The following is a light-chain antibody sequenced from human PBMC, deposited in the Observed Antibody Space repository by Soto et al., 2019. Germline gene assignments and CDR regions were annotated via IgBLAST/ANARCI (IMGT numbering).Light chain of an antibody. V-gene: IGLV1-47*02. CDR1: SSNIGTNY. CDR2: SDN. J-gene: IGLJ2*01. CDR3: AAWDDSLSVL. Sequence: QSVLTQPPSASGTPGQMVTISCSGSSSNIGTNYVYWYQQLPGTAPKLLIYSDNQRPSGVPDRFSGSKSGTSASLAISGLRSDDEANYYCAAWDDSLSVLFGGGTKLTVL.